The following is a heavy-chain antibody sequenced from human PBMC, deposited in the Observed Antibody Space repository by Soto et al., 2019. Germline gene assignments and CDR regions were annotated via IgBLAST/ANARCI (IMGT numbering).Heavy chain of an antibody. D-gene: IGHD2-15*01. CDR1: GYSFTSYD. J-gene: IGHJ3*01. CDR2: MNPNSGNT. CDR3: ARYPFTSYCSAGGCSYDARDV. V-gene: IGHV1-8*01. Sequence: QVQVVQSGAEVKKPGASVKVSCKASGYSFTSYDVNWVRQATGQGLEWMGWMNPNSGNTVYAQKFHGRSTMSRDTSISTAYMELTGLTSEDTALYYSARYPFTSYCSAGGCSYDARDVWGQGTMVTVSS.